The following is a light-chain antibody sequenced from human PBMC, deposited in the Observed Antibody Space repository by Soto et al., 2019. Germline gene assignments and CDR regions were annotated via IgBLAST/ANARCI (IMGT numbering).Light chain of an antibody. CDR1: QGISNY. Sequence: DIQMTQSPSSLSASVGDRVTITCRASQGISNYLAWYQQKTGKVPKLLIYAASTLQLGVPSRFSGSGSGTDFTLPSSSLQPEDGATYYCQKYNRAPRTFGQGTKVESK. J-gene: IGKJ1*01. CDR3: QKYNRAPRT. V-gene: IGKV1-27*01. CDR2: AAS.